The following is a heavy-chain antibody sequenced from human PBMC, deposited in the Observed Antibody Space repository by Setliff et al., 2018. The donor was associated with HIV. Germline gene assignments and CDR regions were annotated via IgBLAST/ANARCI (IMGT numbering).Heavy chain of an antibody. CDR1: GGSLRTFH. V-gene: IGHV4-59*08. J-gene: IGHJ5*02. D-gene: IGHD3-10*01. CDR3: AKRRGSGTLYDAFDP. CDR2: IYDVGVT. Sequence: SETLSLTCTVSGGSLRTFHWTWLRQAPGKGLEWLGHIYDVGVTNYNPSLKNRVAISLDASQTRCSLTLASVTATDTAVYFCAKRRGSGTLYDAFDPWGQGILVTV.